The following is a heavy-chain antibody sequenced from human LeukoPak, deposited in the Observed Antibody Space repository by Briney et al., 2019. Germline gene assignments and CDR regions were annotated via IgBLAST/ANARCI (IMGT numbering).Heavy chain of an antibody. CDR2: INHSGST. CDR3: AREYLGIAVAGTFDY. Sequence: KTSETLSLTCAVYGGSFSGYYWSWIRQPPGKGLEWIGEINHSGSTNYNPSLKSRVTISVDTSKNQFSLKLSSVTAADTAVYYCAREYLGIAVAGTFDYWGQGTLVTVSS. V-gene: IGHV4-34*01. J-gene: IGHJ4*02. D-gene: IGHD6-19*01. CDR1: GGSFSGYY.